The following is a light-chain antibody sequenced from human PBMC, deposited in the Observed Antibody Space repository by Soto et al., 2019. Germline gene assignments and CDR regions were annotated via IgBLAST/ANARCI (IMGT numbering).Light chain of an antibody. V-gene: IGKV3-15*01. CDR3: QQYNNWPPLT. CDR2: GAS. Sequence: EIVMTQSPATLSVSPGERATLSCRASQSVSSNLAWYQQKPGKAPRLLIYGASTRATGIPARFSGSGSVTEFNLTISSLQSEDFAVYYCQQYNNWPPLTFGGGTKVESK. CDR1: QSVSSN. J-gene: IGKJ4*01.